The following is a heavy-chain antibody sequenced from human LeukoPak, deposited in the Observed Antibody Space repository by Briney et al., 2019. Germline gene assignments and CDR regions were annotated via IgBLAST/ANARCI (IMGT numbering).Heavy chain of an antibody. D-gene: IGHD1-26*01. Sequence: SGTLSLSCTASGGSISSYYGSWVRQPPGKGLEWIGYIYYSGSTNYNPSLKSRVTISVDTSKNQFSLKLSSVTAADTAVYYCARDLGATNAFDIWGQGTMVTVSS. CDR1: GGSISSYY. V-gene: IGHV4-59*01. CDR3: ARDLGATNAFDI. J-gene: IGHJ3*02. CDR2: IYYSGST.